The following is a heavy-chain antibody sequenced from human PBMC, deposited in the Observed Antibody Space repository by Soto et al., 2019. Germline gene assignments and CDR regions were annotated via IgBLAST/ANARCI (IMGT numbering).Heavy chain of an antibody. CDR1: GYTFTSYG. CDR3: ARVKDDFCVYYYYYYMDV. D-gene: IGHD3-3*01. Sequence: GASVKVSCKASGYTFTSYGISWVRPAPGQGLEWMGWISAYNGNTNYAQKLQGRVTMTTDTSTSTAYMELRSLRSDDTAVYYCARVKDDFCVYYYYYYMDVWCKGTTVTVSS. CDR2: ISAYNGNT. V-gene: IGHV1-18*01. J-gene: IGHJ6*03.